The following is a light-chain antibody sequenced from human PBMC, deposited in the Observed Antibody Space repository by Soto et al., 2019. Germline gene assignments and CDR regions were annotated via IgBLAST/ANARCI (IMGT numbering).Light chain of an antibody. CDR3: QLYGSYMFT. Sequence: EVVLTQSPGTLSLSPGERATLSCRTSQSVTSSFLSWFQQKPGQPPRLLLYGASRRAAGTPDRFSGSGSGTDFTLIISGLEPEDSAVYHCQLYGSYMFTFGQGTKVDIK. CDR1: QSVTSSF. CDR2: GAS. V-gene: IGKV3-20*01. J-gene: IGKJ2*01.